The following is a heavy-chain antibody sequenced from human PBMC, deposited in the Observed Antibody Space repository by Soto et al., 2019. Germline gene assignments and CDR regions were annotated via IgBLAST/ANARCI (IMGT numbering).Heavy chain of an antibody. V-gene: IGHV4-31*03. CDR1: GGSISSGGYY. CDR2: IYYSGTT. J-gene: IGHJ4*02. Sequence: QVQLQESGPGLVKPSQTLSLTCTVSGGSISSGGYYWSWIRQDPGKGLEWIGYIYYSGTTYYYPSLESRVTMSVDTSKNQFSLKLSSVTAADTAVYYCARVLPPPVGAVDYWGQGTLVTVSS. D-gene: IGHD1-26*01. CDR3: ARVLPPPVGAVDY.